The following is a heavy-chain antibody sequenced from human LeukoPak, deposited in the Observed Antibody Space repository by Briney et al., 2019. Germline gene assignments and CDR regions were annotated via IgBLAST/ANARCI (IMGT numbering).Heavy chain of an antibody. Sequence: GGSLRLSCAASGFTFNNYIMNWVRQAPGKGLEWVSSISSSSSYIYYADSVKGRFTISRDNAKNSLYLQMNSLRAEDTAVYYCARLNDDYDRANFDYWGQGTLVTVSS. J-gene: IGHJ4*02. CDR1: GFTFNNYI. CDR3: ARLNDDYDRANFDY. V-gene: IGHV3-21*01. D-gene: IGHD4-17*01. CDR2: ISSSSSYI.